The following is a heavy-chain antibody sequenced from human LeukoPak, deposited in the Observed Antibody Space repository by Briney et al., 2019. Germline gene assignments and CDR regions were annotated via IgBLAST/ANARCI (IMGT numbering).Heavy chain of an antibody. CDR3: AKISWDGRGTFD. V-gene: IGHV3-23*01. Sequence: GGSLRLSCAASGFTLSAYSMSWVRQAPGKGLEWVSAIRGSGGDTYYADSVKGRFTISRDNSKDTLSLQMNSLRAEDTAVYYCAKISWDGRGTFDSGQGTLVTVSS. J-gene: IGHJ4*02. CDR1: GFTLSAYS. CDR2: IRGSGGDT. D-gene: IGHD1-1*01.